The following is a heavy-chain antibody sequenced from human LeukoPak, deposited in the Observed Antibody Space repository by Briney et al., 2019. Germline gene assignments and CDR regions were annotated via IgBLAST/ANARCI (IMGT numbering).Heavy chain of an antibody. D-gene: IGHD6-19*01. Sequence: SVKVSCKASGGTFSSYAISWVRQAPGQGLEWMGGIIPILGIANYAQKFQGRVTITADKSTSTAYMELSSLRSEDTAVYYCARERGSGWTGYYYYMDVWGKGTTVTVSS. V-gene: IGHV1-69*10. J-gene: IGHJ6*03. CDR3: ARERGSGWTGYYYYMDV. CDR2: IIPILGIA. CDR1: GGTFSSYA.